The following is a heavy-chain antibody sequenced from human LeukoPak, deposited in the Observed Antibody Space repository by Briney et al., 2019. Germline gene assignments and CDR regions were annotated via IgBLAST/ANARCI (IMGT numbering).Heavy chain of an antibody. J-gene: IGHJ4*02. V-gene: IGHV3-21*01. CDR3: ARDVPLDY. Sequence: GGSLRPSCAASGFAFSSYDMNWVRQAPGKGLEWVSSIASSSCYIYYADSMKGRFTISRDNAKNSLYLQMNSLRAEDTAVYYCARDVPLDYWGQGTLVTVSS. CDR2: IASSSCYI. D-gene: IGHD3-10*02. CDR1: GFAFSSYD.